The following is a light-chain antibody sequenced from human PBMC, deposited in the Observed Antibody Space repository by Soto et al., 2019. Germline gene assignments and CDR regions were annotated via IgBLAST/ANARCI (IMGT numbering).Light chain of an antibody. CDR3: SSFAGNNNLV. CDR2: EVS. CDR1: SSDVGGYNY. V-gene: IGLV2-8*01. Sequence: QSALTQPPSASGSPGQSVTISCTGTSSDVGGYNYVSWYQQHPGKAPKLMISEVSKRPSGVPDHFSGSKSGNTASLTVSGLQAEDEADYYCSSFAGNNNLVFGGETQLTVL. J-gene: IGLJ2*01.